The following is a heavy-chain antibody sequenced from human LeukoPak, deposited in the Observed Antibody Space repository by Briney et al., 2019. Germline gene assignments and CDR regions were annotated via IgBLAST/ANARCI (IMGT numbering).Heavy chain of an antibody. CDR1: GGSISSYY. Sequence: TSETLSLTCTVSGGSISSYYWSWIRQPPGKGLEWIGYICYSGTTNYNPSLKSRVTISVDTSKNQFSLKLSSVTAADTAVYYCAREYSSSSGRRAFDVWGQGTMVTVSS. CDR2: ICYSGTT. J-gene: IGHJ3*01. CDR3: AREYSSSSGRRAFDV. D-gene: IGHD6-6*01. V-gene: IGHV4-59*08.